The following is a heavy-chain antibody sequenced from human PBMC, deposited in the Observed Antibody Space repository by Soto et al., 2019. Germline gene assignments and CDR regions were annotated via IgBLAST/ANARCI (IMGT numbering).Heavy chain of an antibody. Sequence: ETLSLTCAVYGGSFSAYYWSWVRQPPGKGLEWIGEIIHSESTKYNPSLKSRVTISVDTSKNQFSLKLSSVTAADTAVYYCARCSLVVVPAPGFDPWGRGTLVTAPQ. D-gene: IGHD2-2*01. CDR2: IIHSEST. J-gene: IGHJ5*02. CDR3: ARCSLVVVPAPGFDP. V-gene: IGHV4-34*12. CDR1: GGSFSAYY.